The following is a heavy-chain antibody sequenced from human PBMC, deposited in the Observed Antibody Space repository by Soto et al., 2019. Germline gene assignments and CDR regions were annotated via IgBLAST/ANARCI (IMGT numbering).Heavy chain of an antibody. V-gene: IGHV4-30-2*01. D-gene: IGHD2-2*01. CDR2: IYHSGNT. CDR3: ARVPDR. CDR1: GGSIIGGNGS. Sequence: SETLCLTWTVSGGSIIGGNGSWSWIRQPPGKGLEWIGYIYHSGNTYYNPSLKSRVTISVDRSKNQFSLKLSSVTAADTAVYYCARVPDRWGQGTLVTVSS. J-gene: IGHJ5*02.